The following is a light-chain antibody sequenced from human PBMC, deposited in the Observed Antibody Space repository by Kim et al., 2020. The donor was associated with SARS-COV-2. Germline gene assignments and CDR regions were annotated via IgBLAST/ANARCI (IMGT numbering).Light chain of an antibody. CDR2: GAS. V-gene: IGKV3-20*01. CDR1: QSVINSY. J-gene: IGKJ2*01. CDR3: QQYGSSPHT. Sequence: EIVLTQSPGTLSLSPGERATLSCRASQSVINSYLAWYQQKPGQTPRLLIYGASTRANGIPDRFSGSESGTDFTLSISRLESEDIAVYYCQQYGSSPHTFGQGTKREI.